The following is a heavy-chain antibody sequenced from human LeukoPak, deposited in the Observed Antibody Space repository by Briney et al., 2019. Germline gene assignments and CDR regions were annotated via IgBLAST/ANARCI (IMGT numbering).Heavy chain of an antibody. J-gene: IGHJ6*03. V-gene: IGHV4-39*01. CDR2: IYYSGST. D-gene: IGHD1-26*01. Sequence: SETLSLTRTVSGGSISSSGYYWGWVRQPPGKGLEWIGSIYYSGSTYYNPSLKSRVTISVDTSKNQFSLKLSSVTAADTAVYYCARHALGGDYYYMDVWGKGTTVTVSS. CDR3: ARHALGGDYYYMDV. CDR1: GGSISSSGYY.